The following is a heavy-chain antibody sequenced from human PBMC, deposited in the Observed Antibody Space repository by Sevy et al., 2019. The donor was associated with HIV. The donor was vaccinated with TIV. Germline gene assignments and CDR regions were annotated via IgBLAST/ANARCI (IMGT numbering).Heavy chain of an antibody. V-gene: IGHV3-15*01. CDR3: TNNRGYCIDGVCREYFDS. Sequence: GGSLRLSCGASGFTFSNAWMTWVRQAPGKGLEWVGRIKSKSEGGTTDYAAPVTGRFTISRDDSKNTLYLQMNSLKSDDTAVYYCTNNRGYCIDGVCREYFDSWGQGTLVTVSS. CDR1: GFTFSNAW. D-gene: IGHD2-8*01. J-gene: IGHJ4*02. CDR2: IKSKSEGGTT.